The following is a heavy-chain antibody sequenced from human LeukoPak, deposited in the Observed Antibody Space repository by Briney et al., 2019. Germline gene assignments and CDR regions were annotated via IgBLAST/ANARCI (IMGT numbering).Heavy chain of an antibody. CDR1: GFTFSSYA. CDR2: ITVNGVST. V-gene: IGHV3-23*01. J-gene: IGHJ3*02. CDR3: AKSTSYSNSWYHGLDI. D-gene: IGHD6-13*01. Sequence: PGGSLRLSCAASGFTFSSYAMNWVRQAPGKGLEWVSVITVNGVSTYYADSVKGRFTISRDNSKNTLYLQMNSLRDEDTAVYYCAKSTSYSNSWYHGLDIWGQGTMVTVSS.